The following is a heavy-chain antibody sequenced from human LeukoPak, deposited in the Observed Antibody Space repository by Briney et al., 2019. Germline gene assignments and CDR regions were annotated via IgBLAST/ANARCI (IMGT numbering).Heavy chain of an antibody. CDR2: ISWISGSI. J-gene: IGHJ3*02. CDR3: AKDISPTTMVRGANAFDI. V-gene: IGHV3-9*01. CDR1: GFTFDDYA. Sequence: SLRLSSAASGFTFDDYAMHWGRAAPGKGLGWVLGISWISGSIGYADSVKGRFTISRDNAKNPLYLQMNSLRAEDTALYYCAKDISPTTMVRGANAFDIWGQGTMVTVSS. D-gene: IGHD3-10*01.